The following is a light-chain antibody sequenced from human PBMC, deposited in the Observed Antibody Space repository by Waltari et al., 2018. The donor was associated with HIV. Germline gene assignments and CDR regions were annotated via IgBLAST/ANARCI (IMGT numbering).Light chain of an antibody. V-gene: IGLV2-11*01. J-gene: IGLJ1*01. CDR3: CSYAASYIYV. CDR2: DVT. CDR1: SSDVGRYDY. Sequence: QSALTQPRSVSGSPGQSVTISCAGRSSDVGRYDYVSWYQQLPGNAPKVIIYDVTKRPSGVPDRFSGSKSGNTAFLTISGLQAEDEADYYCCSYAASYIYVFGVGTKVTVL.